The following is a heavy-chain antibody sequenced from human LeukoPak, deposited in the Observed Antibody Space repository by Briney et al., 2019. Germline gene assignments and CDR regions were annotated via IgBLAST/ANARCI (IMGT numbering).Heavy chain of an antibody. CDR1: GGTFSSYA. V-gene: IGHV1-69*13. CDR3: ARDNWNYGSSMDV. CDR2: IIPIFGTA. Sequence: GASVKVSCKASGGTFSSYAISWVRQAPGQGLEWMGGIIPIFGTANYAQKFQGRVTITADESTSTAYIELSSLRSEDTAVYHCARDNWNYGSSMDVWGQGTTVTVSS. D-gene: IGHD1-7*01. J-gene: IGHJ6*02.